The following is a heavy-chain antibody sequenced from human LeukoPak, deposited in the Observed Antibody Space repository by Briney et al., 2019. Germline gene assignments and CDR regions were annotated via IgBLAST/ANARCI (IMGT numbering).Heavy chain of an antibody. J-gene: IGHJ5*02. Sequence: PSETLSLTCTVSGGSISSGSYYWSWIRQPAGKGLEWIGRIYTSGSTNYNPSLKSRVTISVDTSKNQFSLKLSSVTAADTAVYYCAREIVVVITRGRYNWLDPWGQGTLVTVSS. CDR2: IYTSGST. V-gene: IGHV4-61*02. CDR3: AREIVVVITRGRYNWLDP. CDR1: GGSISSGSYY. D-gene: IGHD3-22*01.